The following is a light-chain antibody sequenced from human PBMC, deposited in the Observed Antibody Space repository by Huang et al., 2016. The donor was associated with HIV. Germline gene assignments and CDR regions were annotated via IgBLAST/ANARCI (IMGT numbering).Light chain of an antibody. V-gene: IGKV3-15*01. J-gene: IGKJ1*01. CDR1: QRIGTN. CDR3: QQYQVWPPAT. CDR2: DGA. Sequence: EIVMTQSPATLSLSPGERATLSCRASQRIGTNLAWYQQNPGQAPRRLIYDGATRASAIPDSCSGSGSGTEYTRTIYSLQAEDFAVYYCQQYQVWPPATFGQGTRVEIK.